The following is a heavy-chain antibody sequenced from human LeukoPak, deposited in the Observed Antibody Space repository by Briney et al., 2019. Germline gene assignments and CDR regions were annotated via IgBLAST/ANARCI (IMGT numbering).Heavy chain of an antibody. CDR1: GGSFSGYY. CDR2: INNSGST. CDR3: ASTRQGLPRG. J-gene: IGHJ4*02. V-gene: IGHV4-34*01. Sequence: PSETLSLTCAVSGGSFSGYYWSWIRQPPGKGLEWIGEINNSGSTNYNPSLKSRVTISVDTSKNQCSLKLSSVTAADTAVYYCASTRQGLPRGWGQGTLVTVSS. D-gene: IGHD4-11*01.